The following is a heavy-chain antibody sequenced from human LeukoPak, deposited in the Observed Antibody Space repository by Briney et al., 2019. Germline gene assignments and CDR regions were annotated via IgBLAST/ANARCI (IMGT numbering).Heavy chain of an antibody. Sequence: SETLSLTCTVSGGSISSYYWSWIRQPAGKGLEWIGRIYTSGSTNYNPSLKSRVTMSVDTSKNQFSLKLSSVTAADTAVYYCARVGGYYYDSRGYYTGTFDLGGKGKMAPVSS. CDR1: GGSISSYY. CDR2: IYTSGST. D-gene: IGHD3-22*01. V-gene: IGHV4-4*07. J-gene: IGHJ3*01. CDR3: ARVGGYYYDSRGYYTGTFDL.